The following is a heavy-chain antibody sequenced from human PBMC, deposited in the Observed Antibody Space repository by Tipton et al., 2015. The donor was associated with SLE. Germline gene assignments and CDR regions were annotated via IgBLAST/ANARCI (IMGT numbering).Heavy chain of an antibody. CDR3: ARLGSSTYLTPDGYYFDY. V-gene: IGHV4-59*08. Sequence: TLSLTCTISSGSISTFYWSWIRQPPGKGLEWIGYVDYGGNTDYNPSLKSRVAISVDTPKKQFSLKLNSVTAADTAVYYCARLGSSTYLTPDGYYFDYWGQGALVTVSS. CDR1: SGSISTFY. CDR2: VDYGGNT. J-gene: IGHJ4*02. D-gene: IGHD2-2*01.